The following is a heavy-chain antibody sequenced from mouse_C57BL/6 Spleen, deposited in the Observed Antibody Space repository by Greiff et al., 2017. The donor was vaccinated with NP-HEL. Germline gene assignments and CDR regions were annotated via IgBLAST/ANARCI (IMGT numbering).Heavy chain of an antibody. Sequence: QVQLKQPGAELVKPGASVKVSCKASGYTFTSYWMHWVKQRPGQGLEWIGRIHPSDSDTNYNQKFKGKATLTVDKSSSTAYMQLSSLTSEDSAVYYCAIKPVLYDGYVDYWGQGTTLTVSS. D-gene: IGHD2-3*01. V-gene: IGHV1-74*01. J-gene: IGHJ2*01. CDR3: AIKPVLYDGYVDY. CDR1: GYTFTSYW. CDR2: IHPSDSDT.